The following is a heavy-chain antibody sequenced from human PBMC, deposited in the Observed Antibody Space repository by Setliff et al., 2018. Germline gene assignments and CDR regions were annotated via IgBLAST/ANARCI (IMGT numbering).Heavy chain of an antibody. CDR2: ISGSGGSA. V-gene: IGHV3-23*01. D-gene: IGHD6-19*01. CDR3: ARLGTKDSSGWYYYYYGMDV. Sequence: GGSLRLSCAASGFTFSSYAMSWVRQAPGKGLEWVSAISGSGGSAYYADSVKGRFTISRDNSKNTLYLQMNSLSAEDTAVYYCARLGTKDSSGWYYYYYGMDVWGQGTTVTVSS. CDR1: GFTFSSYA. J-gene: IGHJ6*02.